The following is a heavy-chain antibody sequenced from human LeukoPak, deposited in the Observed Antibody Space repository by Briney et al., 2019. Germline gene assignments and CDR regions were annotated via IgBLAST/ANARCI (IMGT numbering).Heavy chain of an antibody. V-gene: IGHV3-9*01. J-gene: IGHJ3*02. CDR2: ISWNSGSI. Sequence: ALRLSRAASRFTLDDYAMHWVPQAPGEGLGGVSGISWNSGSIGYADSVKGRFTISRDNAKNSLYLQMNSLRAEDTALYYCAKRQSDGAFDIWGQGTMATVSS. CDR3: AKRQSDGAFDI. CDR1: RFTLDDYA.